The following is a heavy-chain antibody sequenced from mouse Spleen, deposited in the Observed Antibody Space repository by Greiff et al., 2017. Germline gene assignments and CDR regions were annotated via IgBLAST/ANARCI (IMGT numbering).Heavy chain of an antibody. CDR2: ISSGGGNT. J-gene: IGHJ1*01. Sequence: EVNVVESGGGLVKLGGSLKLSCAASGFTFSSYAMSWVRQTPEKRLEWVATISSGGGNTYYPDSVKGRFTISRDNAKNTLYLQMSSLKSEDTAMYYCARQRFITTVVATRYWYFDVWGAGTTVTVSS. CDR3: ARQRFITTVVATRYWYFDV. CDR1: GFTFSSYA. V-gene: IGHV5-9*04. D-gene: IGHD1-1*01.